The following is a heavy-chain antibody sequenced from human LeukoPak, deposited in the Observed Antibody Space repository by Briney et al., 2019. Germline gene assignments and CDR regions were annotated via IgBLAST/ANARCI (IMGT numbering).Heavy chain of an antibody. Sequence: PGGSLRLSCAASGFTVSSNYMSWVRQAPGKGLEWVSVIYSGGSKYYADSVKGRFTISRDNSKNTLYLEVNSLRVEDTAVYYCARALTRLWYFDYWGQGTLVTVSS. CDR1: GFTVSSNY. CDR3: ARALTRLWYFDY. D-gene: IGHD2-21*01. J-gene: IGHJ4*02. CDR2: IYSGGSK. V-gene: IGHV3-66*01.